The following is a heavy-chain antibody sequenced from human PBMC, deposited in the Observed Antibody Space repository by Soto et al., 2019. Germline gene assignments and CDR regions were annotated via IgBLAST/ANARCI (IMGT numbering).Heavy chain of an antibody. CDR1: GFTFSSYA. D-gene: IGHD5-18*01. V-gene: IGHV3-30-3*01. CDR3: ARDLRGYSYGYPDY. Sequence: RRLSCAASGFTFSSYAMHWVRQAPGKGLEWVAVISYDGSNKYYADSVKGRFTISRDNSKNTLYLQMNSLRAEDTAVYYCARDLRGYSYGYPDYWGQGTLVTVSS. CDR2: ISYDGSNK. J-gene: IGHJ4*02.